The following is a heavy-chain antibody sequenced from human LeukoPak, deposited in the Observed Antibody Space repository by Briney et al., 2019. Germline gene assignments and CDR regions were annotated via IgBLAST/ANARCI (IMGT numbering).Heavy chain of an antibody. V-gene: IGHV3-21*01. CDR2: ISSNSDYI. CDR1: GFTLSYYS. Sequence: GSLRLSCAASGFTLSYYSINWVRQAPGKGLEWVSSISSNSDYIYYADSVKGRFNISRDNAKNSLFLQMNSLRAEDTAMYYCARDPGGVTKTYYLDYWGQGALVTVSS. CDR3: ARDPGGVTKTYYLDY. D-gene: IGHD4-23*01. J-gene: IGHJ4*02.